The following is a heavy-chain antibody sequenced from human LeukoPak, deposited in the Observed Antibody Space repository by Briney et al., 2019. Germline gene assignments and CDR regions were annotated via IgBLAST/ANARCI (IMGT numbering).Heavy chain of an antibody. CDR2: IYYSGST. D-gene: IGHD6-19*01. CDR3: ARQAVAYYYYMDV. V-gene: IGHV4-39*01. Sequence: SETLSLTCTVSGGSISSSSYYWGWIRQPPGKGLEWIGSIYYSGSTYYNPSLKSRVTISVDTSKNQFSLKLSSVTAADTAVYYCARQAVAYYYYMDVWGKGTAVIVTS. J-gene: IGHJ6*03. CDR1: GGSISSSSYY.